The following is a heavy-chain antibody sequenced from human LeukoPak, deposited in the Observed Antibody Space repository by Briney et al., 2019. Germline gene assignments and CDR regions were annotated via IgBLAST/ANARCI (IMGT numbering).Heavy chain of an antibody. Sequence: PSETLSLTCTVSGGSIRSYYWSWIRQPAGKGLEWIGRIYTSGTTNYNPSLKSRVTISIDTSKNQFSLKLSSVTAADTAVYYCARGLWFGDENPPYFDYWGQGTLVTVSS. V-gene: IGHV4-4*07. D-gene: IGHD3-10*01. CDR1: GGSIRSYY. J-gene: IGHJ4*02. CDR3: ARGLWFGDENPPYFDY. CDR2: IYTSGTT.